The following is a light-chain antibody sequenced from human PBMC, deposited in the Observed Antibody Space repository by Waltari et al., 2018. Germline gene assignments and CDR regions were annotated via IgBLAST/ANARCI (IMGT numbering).Light chain of an antibody. CDR2: DVS. CDR1: SSAVGGDNY. CDR3: CSYAGRYTWV. V-gene: IGLV2-11*01. J-gene: IGLJ3*02. Sequence: QSALTPPRSVSGSPGQSVTISCTGTSSAVGGDNYVSWYQQHPGKAPQPMSYDVSNRPSGVPDRFSGSQSGNTASLTISGLQAEDETDYYCCSYAGRYTWVFGGGTKLTVL.